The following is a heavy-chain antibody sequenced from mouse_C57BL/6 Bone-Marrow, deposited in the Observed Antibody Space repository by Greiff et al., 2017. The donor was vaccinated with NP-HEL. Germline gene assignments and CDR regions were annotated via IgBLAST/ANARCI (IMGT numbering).Heavy chain of an antibody. CDR1: GFTFNTYA. CDR2: IRSKSSNYAT. V-gene: IGHV10-3*01. D-gene: IGHD1-1*01. J-gene: IGHJ1*03. Sequence: EVQRVESGGGLVQPKGSLKLSCAASGFTFNTYAMHWVRQAPGKGLEWVARIRSKSSNYATYYADSVKDRFTISRDDSQSMLYLQMNNLKTEDTAMYYCVRERFITTVVADWYFDVWGTGTTVTVSS. CDR3: VRERFITTVVADWYFDV.